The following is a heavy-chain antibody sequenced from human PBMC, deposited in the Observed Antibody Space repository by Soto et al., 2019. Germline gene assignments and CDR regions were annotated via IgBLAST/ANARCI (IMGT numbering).Heavy chain of an antibody. CDR2: IYYSGST. D-gene: IGHD2-8*01. CDR1: GGSISSYY. V-gene: IGHV4-59*01. Sequence: PSETLSLTCTVSGGSISSYYWSWIRQPPGKGLDWIGYIYYSGSTNYNPSLKSRVTISVDTSKNQFSLKLSSVTAADTAVYYCARDLGYCTNGVCYYQNWFDPWGQGTLVTVSS. J-gene: IGHJ5*02. CDR3: ARDLGYCTNGVCYYQNWFDP.